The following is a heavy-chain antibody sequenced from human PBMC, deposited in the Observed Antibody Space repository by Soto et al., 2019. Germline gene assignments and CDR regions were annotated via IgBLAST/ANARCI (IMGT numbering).Heavy chain of an antibody. CDR3: ARDRQDYGMDV. CDR2: IYSGGSI. J-gene: IGHJ6*02. V-gene: IGHV3-53*01. CDR1: GFTVSSNY. Sequence: PGGSLRLSCAASGFTVSSNYMSWVRQAPGKGLEWVSVIYSGGSIYCADSVKGRFTISRDNSKNTLYLQMNSLRAEDTAVYYCARDRQDYGMDVWGQGTTVTVSS.